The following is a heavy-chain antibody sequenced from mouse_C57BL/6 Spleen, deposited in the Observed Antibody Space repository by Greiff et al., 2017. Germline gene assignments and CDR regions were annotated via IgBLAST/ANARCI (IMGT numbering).Heavy chain of an antibody. J-gene: IGHJ2*01. Sequence: EVKLVESGGGLVKPGGSLKLSCAASGFTFSSYAMSWVRQTPGKRLEWVATISDGGSYTDYPDNIKGRVTISRDNAKNNLYLQMSHLKSEDTAMYYCARGGRDYQYYFDYWGQGTTLTVSS. D-gene: IGHD2-4*01. CDR1: GFTFSSYA. CDR2: ISDGGSYT. V-gene: IGHV5-4*03. CDR3: ARGGRDYQYYFDY.